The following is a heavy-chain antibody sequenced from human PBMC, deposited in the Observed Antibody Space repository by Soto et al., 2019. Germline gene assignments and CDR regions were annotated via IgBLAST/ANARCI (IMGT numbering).Heavy chain of an antibody. V-gene: IGHV1-58*02. CDR1: GFTFTSSA. CDR3: AATPQVGWHNDY. J-gene: IGHJ4*02. Sequence: SVKVSCKASGFTFTSSAMQWVRQARGQRLEWIGWIVVGSGNTNYAQKFQERVTITRDMSTSTAYMELSSLRSEDTAVYYCAATPQVGWHNDYWGQGTLVTVSS. D-gene: IGHD6-19*01. CDR2: IVVGSGNT.